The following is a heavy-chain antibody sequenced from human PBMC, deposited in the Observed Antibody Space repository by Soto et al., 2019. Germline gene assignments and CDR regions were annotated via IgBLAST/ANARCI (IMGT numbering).Heavy chain of an antibody. CDR1: GGTFSSYA. D-gene: IGHD5-18*01. CDR3: ATLGPGYSYALGLDY. Sequence: QVQLVQSGAEVKKHGSSVKVSCKASGGTFSSYAISWVRQAPGQGLEWMGGIIPIFGTANYAQKFQGRVTSTADESTSTAYMELSSLRSEDTAVYYCATLGPGYSYALGLDYWGQGTLVTVSS. J-gene: IGHJ4*02. V-gene: IGHV1-69*01. CDR2: IIPIFGTA.